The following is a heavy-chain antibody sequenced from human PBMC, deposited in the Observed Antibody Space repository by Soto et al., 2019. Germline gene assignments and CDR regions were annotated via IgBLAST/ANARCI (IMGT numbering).Heavy chain of an antibody. CDR2: IRGSGDTT. D-gene: IGHD2-8*01. CDR3: AKDLGNGHDYPIFDS. Sequence: EVQLLESGGGLAQPGGSLRLSCEASGFSISNYVMSWVRQAPGKGLEWISMIRGSGDTTYYADSVQGRFTISRDHSKNTLFLQMNSLRAADTAIYYCAKDLGNGHDYPIFDSWGQGTLVTVSS. J-gene: IGHJ4*02. CDR1: GFSISNYV. V-gene: IGHV3-23*01.